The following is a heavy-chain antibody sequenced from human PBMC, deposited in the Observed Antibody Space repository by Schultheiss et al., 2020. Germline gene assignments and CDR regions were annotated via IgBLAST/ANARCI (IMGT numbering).Heavy chain of an antibody. J-gene: IGHJ6*02. CDR1: GFTFSDYY. D-gene: IGHD2-21*01. CDR3: ARDAGSVHVIAGGMDV. Sequence: GGSLRLSCAASGFTFSDYYMSWVRQAPGKGLEWVSAISGSGGSTYYADSVKGRFTISRDNSKNTLYLQMNSLRAEDTAVYYCARDAGSVHVIAGGMDVWGQGTTVTVSS. V-gene: IGHV3-23*01. CDR2: ISGSGGST.